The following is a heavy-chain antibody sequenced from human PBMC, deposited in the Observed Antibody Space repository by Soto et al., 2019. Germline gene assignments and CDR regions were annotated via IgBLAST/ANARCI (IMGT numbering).Heavy chain of an antibody. CDR3: ARVEGRFYYGMDV. Sequence: SGTLWVTCSVYGGAFSGYYCRWIRQPPGKGLEWIGEINHSGSTNYNPSLKSRVTISVDTSKNQFSLKLSSVTAADTAVYYCARVEGRFYYGMDVWGQGTTVTVSS. CDR2: INHSGST. J-gene: IGHJ6*02. CDR1: GGAFSGYY. V-gene: IGHV4-34*01.